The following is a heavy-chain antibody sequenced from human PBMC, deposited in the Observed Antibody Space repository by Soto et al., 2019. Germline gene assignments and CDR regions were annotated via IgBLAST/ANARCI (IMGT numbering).Heavy chain of an antibody. CDR2: IKSRADGGTA. J-gene: IGHJ4*02. CDR3: ATLGGNLGAFDY. CDR1: GFTFSNAW. Sequence: ESGGGLVKPGGSLRLSCAASGFTFSNAWMSWVRQAPGKGLEWVGRIKSRADGGTADHAAPMKGRFAISRDDSKNTLYLQMNSLKTEDTAVYYCATLGGNLGAFDYWGQGTLVTVSS. V-gene: IGHV3-15*01. D-gene: IGHD3-16*01.